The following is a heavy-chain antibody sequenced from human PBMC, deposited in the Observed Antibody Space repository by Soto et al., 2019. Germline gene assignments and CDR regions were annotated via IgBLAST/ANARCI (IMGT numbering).Heavy chain of an antibody. Sequence: GASVKVSCKASEGTFSSYAISWVRQAPGQGLEWMGGIIPIFGTANYAQKFQGRVTITADKSTSTAYMELSSLRSEDTAVYYCAGGGTFGGVIVPYFDYWGQGTLVTVSS. CDR3: AGGGTFGGVIVPYFDY. V-gene: IGHV1-69*06. J-gene: IGHJ4*02. CDR2: IIPIFGTA. D-gene: IGHD3-16*02. CDR1: EGTFSSYA.